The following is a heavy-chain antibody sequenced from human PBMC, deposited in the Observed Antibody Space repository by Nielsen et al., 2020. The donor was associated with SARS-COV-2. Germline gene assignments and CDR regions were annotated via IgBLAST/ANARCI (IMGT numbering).Heavy chain of an antibody. D-gene: IGHD6-6*01. Sequence: GGSLRLSCAASRFTFSSYAMHWVRQAPGKGLEWVAVISYDGSNKYYADSVKGRFTISRDNSKNTLYLQMNSLRAEDTAVYYCARDQVGSSAGYFDYWGQGTLVTVSS. J-gene: IGHJ4*02. CDR3: ARDQVGSSAGYFDY. CDR1: RFTFSSYA. V-gene: IGHV3-30-3*01. CDR2: ISYDGSNK.